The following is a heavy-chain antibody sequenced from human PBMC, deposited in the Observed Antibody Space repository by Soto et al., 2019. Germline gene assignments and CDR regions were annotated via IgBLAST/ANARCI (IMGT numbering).Heavy chain of an antibody. J-gene: IGHJ5*02. CDR1: GGSFSGYY. D-gene: IGHD6-19*01. CDR3: ARGLAAVAGTWWFDP. V-gene: IGHV4-34*01. CDR2: INHSGST. Sequence: PSETLSLTCAVYGGSFSGYYWSWIRQPPGKGLEWSGEINHSGSTNYNPSLKSRVTISVDTSKNQFSLKLSSVTAADTAVYYCARGLAAVAGTWWFDPGGQGTLGTVS.